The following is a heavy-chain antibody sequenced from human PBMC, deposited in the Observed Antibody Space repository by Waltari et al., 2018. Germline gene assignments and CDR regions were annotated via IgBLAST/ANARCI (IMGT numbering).Heavy chain of an antibody. V-gene: IGHV4-4*07. CDR2: IYSGGAT. D-gene: IGHD5-18*01. J-gene: IGHJ5*02. CDR3: VRARVSAQTSMGGFFDP. CDR1: GGSGSNYY. Sequence: QVQLQESGPGLVKPSETLSITCNVSGGSGSNYYRAWIRKLAGKGLESIGRIYSGGATHYNPSFKSRITISVDTSTNQFSLTVTSVTAADTAFYYCVRARVSAQTSMGGFFDPWGQGIEVTVSS.